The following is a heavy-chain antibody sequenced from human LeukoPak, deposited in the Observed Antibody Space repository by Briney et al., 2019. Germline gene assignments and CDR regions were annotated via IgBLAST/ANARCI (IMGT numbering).Heavy chain of an antibody. D-gene: IGHD4-11*01. Sequence: SETLSLTCTVSGASISSYYLSWIRQPPGKGLEWIGYVDYSGSPNYNPSLKSRVTILADTSKNQFSLKLSSVTAADTAVYFCARHYPPDYTFDCWGRGTLVTVSS. V-gene: IGHV4-59*08. CDR2: VDYSGSP. J-gene: IGHJ4*02. CDR3: ARHYPPDYTFDC. CDR1: GASISSYY.